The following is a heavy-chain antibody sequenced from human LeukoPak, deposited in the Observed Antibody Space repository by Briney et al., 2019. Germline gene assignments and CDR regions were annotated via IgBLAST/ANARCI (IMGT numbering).Heavy chain of an antibody. J-gene: IGHJ4*02. CDR2: ISRTSAYI. V-gene: IGHV3-21*01. Sequence: EGSLRLSCAASGFTFSNYAMKWVRQTPGKGLEWVSAISRTSAYIYYPDSVKGRFTISRDNAQNSLYLQMDSLRVEDTAVYYCARDERRYCSDSSCYPGDYWGQGTLVTVSS. CDR1: GFTFSNYA. D-gene: IGHD2-2*01. CDR3: ARDERRYCSDSSCYPGDY.